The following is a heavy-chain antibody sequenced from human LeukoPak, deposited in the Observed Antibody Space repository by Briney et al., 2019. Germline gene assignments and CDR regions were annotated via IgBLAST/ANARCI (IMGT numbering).Heavy chain of an antibody. CDR3: ARGYCSSTSCYAPPNY. V-gene: IGHV1-69*06. CDR2: IIPIFGTA. J-gene: IGHJ4*02. CDR1: GGTFSSYA. D-gene: IGHD2-2*01. Sequence: SVKVSCKASGGTFSSYAISWVRQAPGQGLEWMGGIIPIFGTANYAQKFQGRVTITADKSTSTAYMELSSLGSEDTAVYYCARGYCSSTSCYAPPNYWGQGTLVTVSS.